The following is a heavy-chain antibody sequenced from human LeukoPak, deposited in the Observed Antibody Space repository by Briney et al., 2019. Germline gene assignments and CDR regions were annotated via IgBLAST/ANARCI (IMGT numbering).Heavy chain of an antibody. D-gene: IGHD3-10*01. J-gene: IGHJ5*02. Sequence: GEPLKISSKGSGYSFTSYWIGWVRPMPGKGLGWMGIIYPGDSDTRYSPSFQGLVTISAYKSISTAYLQSSSLKPSHTAMYYCARRDSYYYGSGSQVNWFDPWGQGTLVTVSS. CDR2: IYPGDSDT. V-gene: IGHV5-51*01. CDR1: GYSFTSYW. CDR3: ARRDSYYYGSGSQVNWFDP.